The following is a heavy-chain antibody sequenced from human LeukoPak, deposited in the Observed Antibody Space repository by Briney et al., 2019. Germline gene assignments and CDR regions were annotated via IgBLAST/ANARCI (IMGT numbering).Heavy chain of an antibody. CDR2: IKQDESEK. D-gene: IGHD2-15*01. V-gene: IGHV3-7*01. J-gene: IGHJ4*02. CDR1: GFTFSSYW. CDR3: ARTYGSGSLDY. Sequence: PGGSLRLSCAASGFTFSSYWMSWVRQAPGKGLEWVAIIKQDESEKYYVDSVKGRFTISRDNAKNSIYLQMNGLTAEDTAVYYCARTYGSGSLDYGGQGTLVTVSS.